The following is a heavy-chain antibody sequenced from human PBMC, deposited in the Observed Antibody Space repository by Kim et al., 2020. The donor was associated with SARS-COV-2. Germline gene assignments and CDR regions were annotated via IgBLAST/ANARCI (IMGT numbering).Heavy chain of an antibody. D-gene: IGHD3-3*01. CDR3: ARSERITIFGVVIPTPNWFDP. Sequence: ASVKVSCKASGYTFTSYAMHWVRQAPGQRLEWMGWINAGNGNTKYSQKFQGRVTITRDTSASTAYMELSSLRSEDTAVYYCARSERITIFGVVIPTPNWFDPWGQGTLVTVSS. CDR1: GYTFTSYA. J-gene: IGHJ5*02. V-gene: IGHV1-3*01. CDR2: INAGNGNT.